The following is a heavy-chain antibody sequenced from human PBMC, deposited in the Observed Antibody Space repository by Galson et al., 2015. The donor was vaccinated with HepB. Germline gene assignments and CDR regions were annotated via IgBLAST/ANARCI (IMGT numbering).Heavy chain of an antibody. V-gene: IGHV1-2*06. D-gene: IGHD1-14*01. CDR2: INPNSGGT. CDR1: GYTFTGYY. J-gene: IGHJ4*02. Sequence: SVKVSCKASGYTFTGYYMHWVRQAPGQGLEWMGRINPNSGGTNYAQKFQGRVTMTRDTSISTAYMDLNRLTFDDTAIYYCARVPQSASPGGFDFWGQGTLVTVSS. CDR3: ARVPQSASPGGFDF.